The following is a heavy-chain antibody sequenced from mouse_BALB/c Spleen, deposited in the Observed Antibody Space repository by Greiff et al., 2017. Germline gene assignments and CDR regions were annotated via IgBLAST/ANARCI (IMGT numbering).Heavy chain of an antibody. Sequence: VKLQQSGPGLVQPSQSLSITCTVSGFSLTSYGVHWVRQSPGKGLEWLGVIWSGGSTDYNAAFISRLSISKDNSKSQVFFKMNSLQANDTAIYYCARNKAYYGNYEGFAYWGQGTLVTVSA. CDR1: GFSLTSYG. J-gene: IGHJ3*01. V-gene: IGHV2-2*02. CDR2: IWSGGST. D-gene: IGHD2-10*01. CDR3: ARNKAYYGNYEGFAY.